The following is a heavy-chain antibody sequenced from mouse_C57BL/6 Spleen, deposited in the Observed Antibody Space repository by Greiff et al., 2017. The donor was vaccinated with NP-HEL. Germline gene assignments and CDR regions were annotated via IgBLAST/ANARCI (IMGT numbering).Heavy chain of an antibody. Sequence: QVQLQQPGAELVKPGASVKLSCKASGYTFTSYWMQWVKQRPGQGLEWIGEIDPSDSYTNYNQKFKGKATLTVDTSSSTAYMQLSSLTSEDSAVYYCARGGVYYGFGDYWGQGTTLTVSS. CDR3: ARGGVYYGFGDY. J-gene: IGHJ2*01. V-gene: IGHV1-50*01. CDR1: GYTFTSYW. CDR2: IDPSDSYT. D-gene: IGHD2-1*01.